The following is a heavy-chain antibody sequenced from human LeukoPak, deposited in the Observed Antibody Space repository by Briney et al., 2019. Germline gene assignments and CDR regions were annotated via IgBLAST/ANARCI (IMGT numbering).Heavy chain of an antibody. CDR3: ARSWYSDGSYVRFFDY. CDR2: LTGHGFNT. Sequence: PGGSLRLSCAASGFTFDSYAMSWVRQAPAKGLERVSGLTGHGFNTYYADSVKGRFTVSRDNSKNTLYLQMNSLGAEDTAVYYCARSWYSDGSYVRFFDYWGQGTLVTVSS. D-gene: IGHD6-19*01. V-gene: IGHV3-23*01. CDR1: GFTFDSYA. J-gene: IGHJ4*02.